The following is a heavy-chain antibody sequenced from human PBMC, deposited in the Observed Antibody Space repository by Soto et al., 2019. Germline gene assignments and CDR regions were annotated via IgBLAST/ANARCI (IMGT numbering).Heavy chain of an antibody. CDR3: ARDGAYYYDSSGYFDY. CDR1: GFTFSSYE. Sequence: EVQLVESGGGLVQPGGSLRLSCAASGFTFSSYEMNWVRQAPGKGLEWVSYISSSGSTIYYADSVKGRFTISRDNAKNSLYLQMNSLRAEDTAVYYCARDGAYYYDSSGYFDYWGQGTLVTVSS. CDR2: ISSSGSTI. D-gene: IGHD3-22*01. J-gene: IGHJ4*02. V-gene: IGHV3-48*03.